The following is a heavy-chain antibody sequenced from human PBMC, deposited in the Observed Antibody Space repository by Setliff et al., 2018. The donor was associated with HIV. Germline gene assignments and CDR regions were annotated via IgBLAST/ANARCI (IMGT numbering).Heavy chain of an antibody. J-gene: IGHJ4*02. V-gene: IGHV3-66*02. CDR2: IYSDGTT. CDR3: ARVRLYNTALDY. Sequence: PGGSLRLSCAASGSSVSNYYMAWVRQAPGKGLEWVSTIYSDGTTYHADSVKGRFTLSRDNSKNTLFLQMNSLRPEDTAVYYCARVRLYNTALDYWGQGTLVTVSS. CDR1: GSSVSNYY. D-gene: IGHD3-3*01.